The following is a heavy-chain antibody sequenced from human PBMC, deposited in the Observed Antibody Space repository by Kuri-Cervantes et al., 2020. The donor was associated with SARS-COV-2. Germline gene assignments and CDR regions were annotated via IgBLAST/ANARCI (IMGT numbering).Heavy chain of an antibody. V-gene: IGHV3-30*03. CDR3: AREAVVLDY. J-gene: IGHJ4*02. D-gene: IGHD4-23*01. CDR1: GFTFSSYS. Sequence: GGSLRLSCAASGFTFSSYSMNWVRQAPGKGLEWVALISYDGVNKFYADSVKGRFTISRDNSKYTLYLQMNSLRAEDTAVYYCAREAVVLDYWGQGTLVTVSS. CDR2: ISYDGVNK.